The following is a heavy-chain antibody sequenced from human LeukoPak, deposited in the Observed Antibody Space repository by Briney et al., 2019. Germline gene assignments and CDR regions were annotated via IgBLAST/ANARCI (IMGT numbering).Heavy chain of an antibody. CDR1: GFTFSRYM. D-gene: IGHD3-3*01. CDR3: AIAVDSISGTGDTFDI. Sequence: GGSLRLSCAASGFTFSRYMVTWVRQAPGKGLEWVSSISSGSSYIYYEDSVKGRFTISRDNGKNSLYLQMSSLRAEDTAVYYCAIAVDSISGTGDTFDIWGQGTMVTVSS. CDR2: ISSGSSYI. J-gene: IGHJ3*02. V-gene: IGHV3-21*01.